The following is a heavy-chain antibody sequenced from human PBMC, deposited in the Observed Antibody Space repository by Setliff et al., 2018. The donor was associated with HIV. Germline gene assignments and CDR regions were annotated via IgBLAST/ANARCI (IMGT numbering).Heavy chain of an antibody. V-gene: IGHV3-73*01. CDR2: IKTKPNSYAT. Sequence: PGGSLRLSCSASGFTFSGSALHWVRQASGKGLEWVGRIKTKPNSYATAHAESVKGRFTISRDDSQNTAYLQMNSLRAEDTAVYHCVKGLTGFPRDAFDMWGQGTMVTVSS. J-gene: IGHJ3*02. CDR1: GFTFSGSA. D-gene: IGHD3-10*01. CDR3: VKGLTGFPRDAFDM.